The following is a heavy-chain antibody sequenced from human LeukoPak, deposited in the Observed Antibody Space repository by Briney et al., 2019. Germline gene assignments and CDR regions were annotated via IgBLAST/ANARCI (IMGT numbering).Heavy chain of an antibody. CDR2: ISSGSTYI. CDR1: GLTVSSSY. Sequence: GGSLRLSCAASGLTVSSSYMSWVRQAPGKGLEWVSSISSGSTYIYYADSVKGRFTISRDNAKNSLFLQMNSLRAEDMAVYYCARGPKRIAAAGSLGMDVWGQGTTVTVSS. V-gene: IGHV3-21*01. D-gene: IGHD6-13*01. CDR3: ARGPKRIAAAGSLGMDV. J-gene: IGHJ6*02.